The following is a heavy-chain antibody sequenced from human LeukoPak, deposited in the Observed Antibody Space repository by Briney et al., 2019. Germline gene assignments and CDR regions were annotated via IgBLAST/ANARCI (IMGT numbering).Heavy chain of an antibody. CDR3: AKVGPYDSSGYYSFFDY. Sequence: GGSLRLSCAASGFTFSSYAMSWVRQAPGKGLEWVSAISGSGGSTYYADSVKGRFTISRDNSKNTLYLQMNSLRAEDTAVYYCAKVGPYDSSGYYSFFDYWGQGTLVTVSS. J-gene: IGHJ4*02. V-gene: IGHV3-23*01. D-gene: IGHD3-22*01. CDR2: ISGSGGST. CDR1: GFTFSSYA.